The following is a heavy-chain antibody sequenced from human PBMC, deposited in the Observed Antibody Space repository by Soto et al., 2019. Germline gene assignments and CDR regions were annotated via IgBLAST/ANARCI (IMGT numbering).Heavy chain of an antibody. Sequence: GGSLRLSCAASGFTFSSYAMHWVRQAPGKGLEYVSAISSNGGSTYYANYVKGRFTISRDNSKNTLYLQMGSLRAEDMAVYYCAGQLLHYDAFDIWGQGTMVTVSS. CDR1: GFTFSSYA. V-gene: IGHV3-64*01. CDR3: AGQLLHYDAFDI. D-gene: IGHD2-15*01. J-gene: IGHJ3*02. CDR2: ISSNGGST.